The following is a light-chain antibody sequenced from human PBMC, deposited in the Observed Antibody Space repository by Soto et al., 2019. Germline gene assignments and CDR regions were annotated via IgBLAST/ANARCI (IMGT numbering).Light chain of an antibody. Sequence: EIVMTQSPATLSVSPEERATLSCRASQSVSSNLAWYQQKPGQAPRLLIYGASTRATGIPARFSGSASGTEFTLTISSLQSEDFAVYSCQHYNNWPLTFGPGTKVDIK. CDR2: GAS. CDR3: QHYNNWPLT. J-gene: IGKJ3*01. V-gene: IGKV3-15*01. CDR1: QSVSSN.